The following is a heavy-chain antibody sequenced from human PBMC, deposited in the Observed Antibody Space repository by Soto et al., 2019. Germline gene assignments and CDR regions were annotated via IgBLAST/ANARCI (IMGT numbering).Heavy chain of an antibody. J-gene: IGHJ4*02. CDR1: GGSISSGGYS. Sequence: SETLSLTCAVSGGSISSGGYSWSWIRQPPGKGLEWIRYIYHSGSTYYNPSLKSRVTISVDRSKNQFSLKLSSVTAADTAVYYCARAYYYDSSGQYYFDYWGQGTLVTVSS. CDR2: IYHSGST. CDR3: ARAYYYDSSGQYYFDY. D-gene: IGHD3-22*01. V-gene: IGHV4-30-2*01.